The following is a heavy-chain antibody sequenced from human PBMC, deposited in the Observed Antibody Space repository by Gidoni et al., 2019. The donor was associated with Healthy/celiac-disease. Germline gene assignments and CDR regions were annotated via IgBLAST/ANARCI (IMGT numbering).Heavy chain of an antibody. V-gene: IGHV3-9*01. J-gene: IGHJ3*02. Sequence: EVQLVESGGGLVQPGRSLRLTCAASGFTFDDYAMHWVRQAQGKGLEWVSGISWNSGSIGYADSVKGRFTLSRDNAKNSLYLQMNSLRAEDTALYYCAKAFWTGSSGYGGPFDIWGQGTMVTVSS. D-gene: IGHD3-22*01. CDR2: ISWNSGSI. CDR3: AKAFWTGSSGYGGPFDI. CDR1: GFTFDDYA.